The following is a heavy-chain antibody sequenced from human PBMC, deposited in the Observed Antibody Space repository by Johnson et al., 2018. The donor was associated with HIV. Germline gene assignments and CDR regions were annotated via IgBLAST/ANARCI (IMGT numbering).Heavy chain of an antibody. CDR1: GFTFSSYW. D-gene: IGHD1-1*01. CDR3: ARGGVWNDFDAFDI. Sequence: VQLVESGGGLVQPGGSLRLSCAASGFTFSSYWMSWVRQAPGKGLEWVAFIRYDGSNKYYADSVKGRFTISRDNSKNTLYLQMNSLRAEDTAVYYCARGGVWNDFDAFDIWGQGTMVTVSS. CDR2: IRYDGSNK. J-gene: IGHJ3*02. V-gene: IGHV3-30*02.